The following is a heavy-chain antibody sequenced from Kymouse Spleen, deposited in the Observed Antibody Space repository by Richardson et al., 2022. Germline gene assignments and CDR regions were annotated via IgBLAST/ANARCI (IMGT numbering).Heavy chain of an antibody. J-gene: IGHJ3*02. CDR2: IRSKANSYAT. V-gene: IGHV3-73*02. CDR1: GFTFSGSA. D-gene: IGHD1-7*01. CDR3: TRYNWNYEAFDI. Sequence: EVQLVESGGGLVQPGGSLKLSCAASGFTFSGSAMHWVRQASGKGLEWVGRIRSKANSYATAYAASVKGRFTISRDDSKNTAYLQMNSLKTEDTAVYYCTRYNWNYEAFDIWGQGTMVTVSS.